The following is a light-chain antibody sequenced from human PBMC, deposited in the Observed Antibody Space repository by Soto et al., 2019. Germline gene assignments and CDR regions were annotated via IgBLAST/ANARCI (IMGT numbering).Light chain of an antibody. CDR1: QSVNSN. J-gene: IGKJ4*01. CDR2: GAS. V-gene: IGKV3-15*01. Sequence: EIVMTQSPGTLSVSPGERATLSCRASQSVNSNLAWYQQKPGQAPSLLIYGASTRATGIPARFSGSGSGTEFTLTISSLQSEDFTVYYCQQYNNCPLTFGGGTKVEIK. CDR3: QQYNNCPLT.